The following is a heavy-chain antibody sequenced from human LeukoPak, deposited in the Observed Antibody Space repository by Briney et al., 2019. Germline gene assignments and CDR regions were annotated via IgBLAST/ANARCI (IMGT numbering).Heavy chain of an antibody. V-gene: IGHV3-21*01. D-gene: IGHD2-2*01. CDR1: GFTFSSYS. J-gene: IGHJ4*02. CDR3: ARGYCSSTSCYASGY. CDR2: ISSSSSYI. Sequence: PGGSLRLSCAASGFTFSSYSMNWVRQAPGKGPEWVSSISSSSSYIYYADSVKGRFTISRDNAKNSLYLQMNSLRAEDTAVYYCARGYCSSTSCYASGYRGQGTLVTVSS.